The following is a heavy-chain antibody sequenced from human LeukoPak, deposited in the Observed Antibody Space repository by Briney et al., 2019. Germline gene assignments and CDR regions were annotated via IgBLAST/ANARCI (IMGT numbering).Heavy chain of an antibody. CDR2: IKQDGSER. V-gene: IGHV3-7*03. CDR1: GFTFSSYW. J-gene: IGHJ4*02. CDR3: ATGAGCGY. D-gene: IGHD6-19*01. Sequence: GGSLRLSCAASGFTFSSYWMTWVRQAPGKGLEWVANIKQDGSERNYVDSVKGRFTISRDNAKNSLYLQMNTLRDEDTAVYYCATGAGCGYWGQRTLVTVSS.